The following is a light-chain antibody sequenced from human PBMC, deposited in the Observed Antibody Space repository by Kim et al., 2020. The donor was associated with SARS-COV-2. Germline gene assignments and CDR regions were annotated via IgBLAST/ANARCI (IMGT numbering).Light chain of an antibody. Sequence: WSPGERATLSCRASLSVGSYLAWYQQKPGQAPRLLVYDASNRATGIPARFSGSGSGTDFSLTISSLEPEDFAVYYCQQRSNWPLTFGGGTKVDIK. CDR1: LSVGSY. CDR3: QQRSNWPLT. CDR2: DAS. J-gene: IGKJ4*01. V-gene: IGKV3-11*01.